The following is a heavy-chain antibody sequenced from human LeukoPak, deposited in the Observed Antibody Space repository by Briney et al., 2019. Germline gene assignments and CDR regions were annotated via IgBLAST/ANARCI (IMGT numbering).Heavy chain of an antibody. CDR3: ARVRRIAAAGAEYFQH. CDR1: GYTFTGYY. J-gene: IGHJ1*01. D-gene: IGHD6-13*01. Sequence: ASVKVSCKASGYTFTGYYMHWVRQAPGQELEWMGWINPTSGGTNYAQKFQGRVTMTRDTSISTAYMELSRLRSDDTAVYYCARVRRIAAAGAEYFQHWGQGTLVTVSS. V-gene: IGHV1-2*02. CDR2: INPTSGGT.